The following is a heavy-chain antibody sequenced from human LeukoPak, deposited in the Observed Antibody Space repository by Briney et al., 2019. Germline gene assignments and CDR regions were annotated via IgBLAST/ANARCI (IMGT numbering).Heavy chain of an antibody. J-gene: IGHJ6*02. Sequence: SETLSLTCTVSGGSISSSSYYWGWIRQPPGKGLEWIGYIYYSGSTYYNPSLKSRVTISVDTSKNQFSLKLSSVTAADTAVYYCARALSDYGSGSPPYYYYGMDVWGQGTTVTVSS. CDR1: GGSISSSSYY. D-gene: IGHD3-10*01. CDR3: ARALSDYGSGSPPYYYYGMDV. V-gene: IGHV4-30-4*08. CDR2: IYYSGST.